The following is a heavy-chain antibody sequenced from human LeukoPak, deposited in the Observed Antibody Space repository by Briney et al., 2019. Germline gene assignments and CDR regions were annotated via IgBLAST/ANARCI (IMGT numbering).Heavy chain of an antibody. CDR3: AKKALSTGWTYFDY. J-gene: IGHJ4*02. Sequence: GGSLRLSCAASGFMFKNYGMSWVRQAPGKWLEWVSAVDGGGGSTYYADSVKGRFTISRDNSKNTLFLQMNSLRADDTAVYYCAKKALSTGWTYFDYWGQGLLVTVSS. V-gene: IGHV3-23*01. CDR1: GFMFKNYG. D-gene: IGHD6-19*01. CDR2: VDGGGGST.